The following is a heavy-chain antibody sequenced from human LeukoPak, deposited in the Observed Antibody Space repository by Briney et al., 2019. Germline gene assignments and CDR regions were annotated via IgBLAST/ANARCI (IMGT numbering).Heavy chain of an antibody. J-gene: IGHJ4*02. D-gene: IGHD6-6*01. CDR2: IYYSGST. Sequence: SETLSLTCTVSGGSISSYYWSWIRQPPGKGLEWIGYIYYSGSTNYNPSLKSRVTISVDTSKNQFSLKLTSVTAADTAVYYCASTSIAARPGGYYWGQGTLVTVSS. V-gene: IGHV4-59*01. CDR3: ASTSIAARPGGYY. CDR1: GGSISSYY.